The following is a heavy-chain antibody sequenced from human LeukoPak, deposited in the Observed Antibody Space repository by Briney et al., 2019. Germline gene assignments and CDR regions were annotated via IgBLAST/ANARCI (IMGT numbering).Heavy chain of an antibody. CDR3: AKTGSVRGSY. Sequence: GGSLRLSCAASGFTFSSYSMNWVRQAPGKGLEWVSGISGSGDSTYYADSVKGRFTISRDNSKNTLYLQMNSLRAEDTAVYYCAKTGSVRGSYWGQGTLVTVSS. D-gene: IGHD3-10*01. CDR2: ISGSGDST. CDR1: GFTFSSYS. V-gene: IGHV3-23*01. J-gene: IGHJ4*02.